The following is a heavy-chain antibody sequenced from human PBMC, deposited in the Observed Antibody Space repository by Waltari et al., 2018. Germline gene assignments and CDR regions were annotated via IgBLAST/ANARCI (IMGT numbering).Heavy chain of an antibody. CDR1: GGRTRSNTY. Sequence: QPQLQESGPGLVKPSETLSLTCTVSGGRTRSNTYWGWIRQSPGKGLEWIGSIYYSGSTYYSLSLKSRVTISVDTSKNKFSLKLSSVTGADTAVYYCARCGGTGCNLFNPWGQGALVTVSS. D-gene: IGHD6-19*01. CDR3: ARCGGTGCNLFNP. V-gene: IGHV4-39*01. CDR2: IYYSGST. J-gene: IGHJ5*02.